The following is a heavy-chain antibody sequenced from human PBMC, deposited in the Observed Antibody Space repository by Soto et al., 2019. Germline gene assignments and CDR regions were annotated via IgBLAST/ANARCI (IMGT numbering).Heavy chain of an antibody. CDR3: VKDCSSGWPYFGDMDV. V-gene: IGHV3-30*18. CDR2: ILYDGRKK. CDR1: GFTFSRYG. Sequence: QVQLVESGGGVVQPGRSLRLSCAASGFTFSRYGMHWVRQAPGKWLEWVAVILYDGRKKYYADSVKGRFTLSRDNSKKTMYRQMSSLRGEDTARSYCVKDCSSGWPYFGDMDVWGRGTTVTVSS. D-gene: IGHD6-19*01. J-gene: IGHJ6*02.